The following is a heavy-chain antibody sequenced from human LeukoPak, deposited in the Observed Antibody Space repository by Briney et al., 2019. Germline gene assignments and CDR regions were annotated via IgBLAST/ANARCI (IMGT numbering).Heavy chain of an antibody. CDR1: GGSISSYY. CDR2: IYTSGST. J-gene: IGHJ5*02. V-gene: IGHV4-4*07. Sequence: PSETLSLTCTVSGGSISSYYWSWIRQPAGKGLEWTGRIYTSGSTNYNPSLKSRVTMSVDTSKNQFSLKLSSVTAADTAVYYCAREGRYCSSTSCYSYGWFDPWGQGTLVTVSS. D-gene: IGHD2-2*01. CDR3: AREGRYCSSTSCYSYGWFDP.